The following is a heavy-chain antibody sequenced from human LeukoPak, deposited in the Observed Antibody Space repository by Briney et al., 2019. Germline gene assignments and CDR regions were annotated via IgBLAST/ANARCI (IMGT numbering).Heavy chain of an antibody. D-gene: IGHD2-8*01. CDR3: ARERGVCYFDY. V-gene: IGHV3-48*03. J-gene: IGHJ4*02. CDR1: GFTFSSYE. Sequence: GGSLRLSCAASGFTFSSYEMNWVRQAPGKGLEWVSYISSSGSTIYYADSVKGRFTISRDNAKNSLYLQMNSLRAEDTAVYYCARERGVCYFDYWGQGTLVTVSS. CDR2: ISSSGSTI.